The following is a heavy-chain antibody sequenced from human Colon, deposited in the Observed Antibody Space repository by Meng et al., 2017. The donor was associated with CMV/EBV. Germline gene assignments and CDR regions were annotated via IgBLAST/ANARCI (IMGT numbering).Heavy chain of an antibody. CDR1: GVILSSMY. Sequence: GGSLRLSCAASGVILSSMYMNWVRQTPGKGLEWVALLYSGNTTKYADSVTGRFTISRDNSENTLYLQMSSLRAEDTAVYYCAKDVVQEWGFSGMDVWGPGTTVTVSS. CDR3: AKDVVQEWGFSGMDV. V-gene: IGHV3-53*01. CDR2: LYSGNTT. J-gene: IGHJ6*02. D-gene: IGHD3-3*01.